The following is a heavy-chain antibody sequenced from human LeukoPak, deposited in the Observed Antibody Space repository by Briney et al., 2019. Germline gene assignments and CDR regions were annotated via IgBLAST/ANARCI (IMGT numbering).Heavy chain of an antibody. CDR3: ARGPPPDFDY. J-gene: IGHJ4*02. CDR1: GGSISGYH. CDR2: IYYSGSS. Sequence: SETLSLTCNVSGGSISGYHWSWIRQPPGKGLEWLGYIYYSGSSNYNPSLNSRVTMSVDTSKNQFSLKLISVTAADTAVYYCARGPPPDFDYWGQGTLVTVSS. V-gene: IGHV4-59*12.